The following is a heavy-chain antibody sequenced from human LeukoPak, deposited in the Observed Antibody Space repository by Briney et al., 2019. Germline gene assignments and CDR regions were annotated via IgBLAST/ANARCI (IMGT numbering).Heavy chain of an antibody. CDR3: AKQEGGYDFWSGFLY. D-gene: IGHD3-3*01. V-gene: IGHV3-48*01. J-gene: IGHJ4*02. Sequence: GGSLRLSCAASGFTFSTYSMKWVRQAPGKGLECVSYISYSSSPIYYADSVEGRFTISRDNSKNTLYLQMNSLRAEDTAVYYCAKQEGGYDFWSGFLYWGQGTLVTVSS. CDR2: ISYSSSPI. CDR1: GFTFSTYS.